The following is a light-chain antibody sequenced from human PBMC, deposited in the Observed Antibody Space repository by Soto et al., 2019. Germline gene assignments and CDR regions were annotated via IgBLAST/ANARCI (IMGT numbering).Light chain of an antibody. CDR1: TSNIGRPT. J-gene: IGLJ1*01. CDR2: SNT. V-gene: IGLV1-44*01. Sequence: SALTQPPSASGTPGQRVTISCSGSTSNIGRPTVNWYQQLPGTAPKLLFRSNTLRPSGVPDRFSGSKSGTSASLAISGLQSEDEADYYCAVWDDSLNGFPFGAGTKVTVL. CDR3: AVWDDSLNGFP.